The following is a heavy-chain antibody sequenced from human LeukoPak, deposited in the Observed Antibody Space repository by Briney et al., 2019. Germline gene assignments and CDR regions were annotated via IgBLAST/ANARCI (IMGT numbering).Heavy chain of an antibody. D-gene: IGHD6-19*01. Sequence: ASVKVSCKASGYTFTSYDINWVRQATGQGLEWMGWMNPNSGNTGYAQKFQGRVTMTRNTSISTAYMELNSLRAEDTAVYYCARDTAVAGENDYWGQGTLVTVSS. CDR2: MNPNSGNT. CDR1: GYTFTSYD. J-gene: IGHJ4*02. CDR3: ARDTAVAGENDY. V-gene: IGHV1-8*01.